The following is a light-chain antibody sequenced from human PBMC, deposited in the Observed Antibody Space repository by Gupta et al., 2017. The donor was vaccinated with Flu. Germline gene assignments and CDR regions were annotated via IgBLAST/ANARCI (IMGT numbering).Light chain of an antibody. CDR1: QNIDTW. CDR2: KAS. J-gene: IGKJ2*01. V-gene: IGKV1-5*03. CDR3: QHYNTYPYT. Sequence: GDRVTISCRASQNIDTWLAWFQQRPGQAPRLLIFKASSLQSGVPSRFAGSGSGTQFTLTITSLQRDDFATYYCQHYNTYPYTFGQGTKLEIK.